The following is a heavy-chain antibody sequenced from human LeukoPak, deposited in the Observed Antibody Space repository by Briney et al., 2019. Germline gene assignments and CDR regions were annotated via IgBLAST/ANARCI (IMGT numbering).Heavy chain of an antibody. CDR2: IYHSGST. Sequence: SGTLSLTCAVSGGSISSSNWWGWVRQPPGKGLEWIGEIYHSGSTNYNPSLKSRVTISVDTSKNQFSLKLSSVTAADTAVYYCARLDPTYYYYYMDVWGKGTTVTVSS. CDR3: ARLDPTYYYYYMDV. CDR1: GGSISSSNW. D-gene: IGHD3-9*01. J-gene: IGHJ6*03. V-gene: IGHV4-4*02.